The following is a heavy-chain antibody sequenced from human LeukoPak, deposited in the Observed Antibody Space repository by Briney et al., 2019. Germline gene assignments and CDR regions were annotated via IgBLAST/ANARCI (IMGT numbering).Heavy chain of an antibody. CDR2: ISSSGSTI. D-gene: IGHD3-10*01. V-gene: IGHV3-48*03. CDR1: GFTFSSYE. CDR3: ARVSLWFGELPWYFDL. J-gene: IGHJ2*01. Sequence: PGGSLRLSCAASGFTFSSYEMNWVRQAPGKGLEWVSYISSSGSTIYYADSVKGRFTISRDNAKNSLYLQVNSLRAEDTAVYYCARVSLWFGELPWYFDLWGRGTLVTVSS.